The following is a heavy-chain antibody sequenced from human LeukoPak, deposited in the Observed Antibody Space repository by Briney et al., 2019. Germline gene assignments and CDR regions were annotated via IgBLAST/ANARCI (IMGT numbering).Heavy chain of an antibody. D-gene: IGHD6-13*01. J-gene: IGHJ4*02. Sequence: SETLSLTCSVSGGSISSYYWSWIRQPPGKVLEWIGYIFYSGSTNYNPSLKSRVTITVDTSKNQIPLKLSSVTAADTTAFYCARHIRASSRYDYWGQGTLVTVSS. CDR3: ARHIRASSRYDY. CDR1: GGSISSYY. CDR2: IFYSGST. V-gene: IGHV4-59*08.